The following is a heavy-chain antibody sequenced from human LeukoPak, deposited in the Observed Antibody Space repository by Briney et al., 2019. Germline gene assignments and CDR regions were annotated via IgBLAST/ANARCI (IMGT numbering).Heavy chain of an antibody. CDR1: GGSVDSGSYY. D-gene: IGHD3-22*01. CDR2: IYYSGDT. CDR3: AREGGGNNHYYHSTYYFDY. J-gene: IGHJ4*02. Sequence: SETLSLTCTVSGGSVDSGSYYWGWIRQSPGKGLEWIGSIYYSGDTYYNPSLKSRVTISVDTSKNQFSLKLSSVTAADTAVYYCAREGGGNNHYYHSTYYFDYWGQGTLVTVSS. V-gene: IGHV4-39*07.